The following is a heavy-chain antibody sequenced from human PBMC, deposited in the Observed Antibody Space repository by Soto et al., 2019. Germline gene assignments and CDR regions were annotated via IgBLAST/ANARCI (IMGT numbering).Heavy chain of an antibody. CDR2: ISSGCAYI. CDR3: TRDQGGSYDNWFDP. D-gene: IGHD1-26*01. V-gene: IGHV3-21*01. Sequence: EVQVVESGGGLVRPGGSLRLSCNFTFSMYSMSWVRQAPGKGLEWVASISSGCAYIKYADSVKGWFSISRDNAKNSVSLQMNSLRAEDTAMYYCTRDQGGSYDNWFDPWGRGTLVTVSS. J-gene: IGHJ5*02. CDR1: TFSMYS.